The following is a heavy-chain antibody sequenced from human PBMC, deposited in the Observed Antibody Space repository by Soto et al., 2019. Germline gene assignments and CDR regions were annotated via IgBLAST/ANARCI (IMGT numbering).Heavy chain of an antibody. D-gene: IGHD3-10*01. CDR3: AKASGWFGEFDY. J-gene: IGHJ4*02. V-gene: IGHV3-23*01. Sequence: EVQLLESGGGLVQPGGSLRLSCAASGFTFSSYAMSWVRQAPGKELEWVSAISGSGGSTYYADSVKGRFTISRDNSKNALYLQMNSLGAEDTAVYYCAKASGWFGEFDYWGQGTLVTVSS. CDR2: ISGSGGST. CDR1: GFTFSSYA.